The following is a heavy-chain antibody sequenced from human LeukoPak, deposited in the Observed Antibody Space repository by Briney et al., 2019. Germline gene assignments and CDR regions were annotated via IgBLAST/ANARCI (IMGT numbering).Heavy chain of an antibody. CDR1: GGSISSGSYY. J-gene: IGHJ4*02. CDR2: IYYSGST. D-gene: IGHD6-13*01. V-gene: IGHV4-39*07. CDR3: ARAYSPPQWSPFDY. Sequence: RSETLSLTCTVSGGSISSGSYYWGWIRQPPGKGLEWIGSIYYSGSTYYKPSLKSRVTISLDTSKNQFSLKLSSVTAADTAVYYCARAYSPPQWSPFDYWGQGTLVTVSS.